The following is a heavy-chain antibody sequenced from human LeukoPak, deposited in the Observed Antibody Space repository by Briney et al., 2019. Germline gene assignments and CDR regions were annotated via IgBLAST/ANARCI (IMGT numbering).Heavy chain of an antibody. Sequence: GGSLRLSCVASGFTFSGYPMHWVRQTPGKGLDWVAIISDDGGRKFYADSVEGRFTISRDDTKNTLFLQMNSLRAEDTALYYCVRGVYNNGNMNDYWGQGTLVTVSS. CDR1: GFTFSGYP. J-gene: IGHJ4*02. CDR2: ISDDGGRK. D-gene: IGHD5/OR15-5a*01. CDR3: VRGVYNNGNMNDY. V-gene: IGHV3-30*04.